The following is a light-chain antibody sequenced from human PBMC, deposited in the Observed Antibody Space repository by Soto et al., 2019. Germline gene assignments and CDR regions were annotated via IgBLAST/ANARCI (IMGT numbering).Light chain of an antibody. Sequence: EIVMTQSPVTLSVSPGERATLSCRASQNISRSLAWYQQKPGQGPSLLIYGTSTRATGIPARFSGSGSGTDFTLTISSLQFEDFAVYYCQQYNNWPRTFGQGTKVDI. CDR1: QNISRS. J-gene: IGKJ1*01. CDR3: QQYNNWPRT. V-gene: IGKV3-15*01. CDR2: GTS.